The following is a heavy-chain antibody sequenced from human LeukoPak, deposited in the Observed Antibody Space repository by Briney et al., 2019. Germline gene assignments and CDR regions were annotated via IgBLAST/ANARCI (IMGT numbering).Heavy chain of an antibody. V-gene: IGHV3-48*03. CDR1: GFTFSDYE. CDR3: ARRGDGYNSAIDY. Sequence: GGSLRLSCAASGFTFSDYEMNCVRQAPGKGLEWLSHISVSGTTIHYADSVKGRFTISRDNAKNSLYLQMNSLRAEDTAVYYCARRGDGYNSAIDYWGQGTLVTVSS. D-gene: IGHD5-24*01. J-gene: IGHJ4*02. CDR2: ISVSGTTI.